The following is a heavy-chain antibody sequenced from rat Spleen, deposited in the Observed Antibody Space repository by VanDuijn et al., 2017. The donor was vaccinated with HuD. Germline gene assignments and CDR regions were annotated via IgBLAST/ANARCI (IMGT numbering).Heavy chain of an antibody. V-gene: IGHV5S10*01. Sequence: EVQLVESGGGLVQPGRSLKLSCAASGFTFSDYNMAWVRQSPKKGLEWVATISYDGSSTYYRDSVKGRFTISRDNAKSTLYLQMDSLRSEDTATYYCTTRSHQGDYFDYWGQGVMVTVSS. CDR1: GFTFSDYN. D-gene: IGHD3-2*01. CDR2: ISYDGSST. J-gene: IGHJ2*01. CDR3: TTRSHQGDYFDY.